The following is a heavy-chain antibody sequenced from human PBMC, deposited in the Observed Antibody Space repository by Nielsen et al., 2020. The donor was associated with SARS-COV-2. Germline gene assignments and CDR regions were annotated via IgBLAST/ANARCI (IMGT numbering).Heavy chain of an antibody. CDR1: GGSITTYY. D-gene: IGHD7-27*01. V-gene: IGHV4-59*13. J-gene: IGHJ4*02. Sequence: SETLSLTCAVSGGSITTYYWHWIRQSPGKGLEWIGSIYYSGNTNYNPSLKSRVTISVDTSKNQFSLKLSSVTAADTAVYYCARDDDNWGSLAYWCQGTLVTVSS. CDR2: IYYSGNT. CDR3: ARDDDNWGSLAY.